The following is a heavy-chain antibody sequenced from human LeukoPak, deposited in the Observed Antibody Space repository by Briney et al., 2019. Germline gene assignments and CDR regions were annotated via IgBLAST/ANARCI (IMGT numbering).Heavy chain of an antibody. CDR2: MYYSGST. CDR1: GGSISSSSFY. D-gene: IGHD5-18*01. V-gene: IGHV4-39*02. J-gene: IGHJ6*04. Sequence: SETLSLTCTVSGGSISSSSFYWGWIRQPPGKGLEWIASMYYSGSTYYNPALKTRVTISVDTSKNQFSLKLRSVTAADTAVYYCARDGAMADVWGKGTTVTISS. CDR3: ARDGAMADV.